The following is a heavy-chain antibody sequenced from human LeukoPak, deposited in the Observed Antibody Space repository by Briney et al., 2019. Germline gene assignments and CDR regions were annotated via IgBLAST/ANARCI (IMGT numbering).Heavy chain of an antibody. CDR2: ISYDGSNK. Sequence: ESGGSLRLSCAASGFTFSSYAMSWVRQAPGKGLEWVAVISYDGSNKYYADSVKGQFTISRDNSKNTLYLQMNSLRAEDTAVYYCARGSVGAAGLDHFDYWGQGTLVTVSS. J-gene: IGHJ4*02. CDR1: GFTFSSYA. CDR3: ARGSVGAAGLDHFDY. D-gene: IGHD1-26*01. V-gene: IGHV3-30-3*01.